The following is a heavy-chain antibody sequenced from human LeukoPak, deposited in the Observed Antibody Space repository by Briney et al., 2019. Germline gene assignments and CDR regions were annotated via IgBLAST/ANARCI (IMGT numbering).Heavy chain of an antibody. Sequence: PGGSLRLSCAASGFTFSTYAMSWVRQIPGKGLEWVSAISGSDDGTYYADSVKGRFTISRDNSRNTLYLQMNTLRAEDTAVYYCAKDYEPLVGVHRWGDWFDPWGQGTLVTVSS. CDR1: GFTFSTYA. CDR3: AKDYEPLVGVHRWGDWFDP. D-gene: IGHD1-26*01. J-gene: IGHJ5*02. CDR2: ISGSDDGT. V-gene: IGHV3-23*01.